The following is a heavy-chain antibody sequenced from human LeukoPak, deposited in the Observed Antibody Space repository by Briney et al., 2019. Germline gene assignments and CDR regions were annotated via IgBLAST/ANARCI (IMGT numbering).Heavy chain of an antibody. CDR2: IYWDDDK. Sequence: SGPTLVKPTQTLTLTCTFSGFSLSTSGVGVGWIRQPPGKALEWLALIYWDDDKRYSPSLKSRLNITKDTSKNQVVLTMTNMDPVDTATYYCAHELYITGDCYFDYWGQGTLVTVSS. V-gene: IGHV2-5*02. J-gene: IGHJ4*02. CDR1: GFSLSTSGVG. D-gene: IGHD2-21*02. CDR3: AHELYITGDCYFDY.